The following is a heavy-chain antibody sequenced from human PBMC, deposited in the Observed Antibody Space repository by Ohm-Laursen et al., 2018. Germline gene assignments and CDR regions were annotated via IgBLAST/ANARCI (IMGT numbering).Heavy chain of an antibody. CDR2: VYTSGST. D-gene: IGHD1-26*01. CDR1: GGSIKTYY. J-gene: IGHJ3*02. CDR3: ARERLSGSYPDAFDI. V-gene: IGHV4-4*07. Sequence: GTLSLTCTVSGGSIKTYYWSWIRQPAGKRLEWIGRVYTSGSTNYNPSLKSRVTMSVDTSKNQFSLKLSSVTAADTAVYYCARERLSGSYPDAFDIWGQGTMVTVSS.